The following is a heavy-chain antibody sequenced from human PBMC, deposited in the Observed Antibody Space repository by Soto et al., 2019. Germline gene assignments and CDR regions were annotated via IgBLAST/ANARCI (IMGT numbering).Heavy chain of an antibody. V-gene: IGHV3-30-3*01. CDR1: GFTFSSYA. CDR3: ARDGAQYSSGWYLDY. CDR2: ISYDGSNK. D-gene: IGHD6-19*01. J-gene: IGHJ4*02. Sequence: QVQLVESGGGVVQPGRSLRLSCAASGFTFSSYAMHWVRQAPGKGLEGVAVISYDGSNKYYADSVKGRFTISRDNSKNTLYLQMNSLRAEDTAVYYCARDGAQYSSGWYLDYWGQGTLVTVSS.